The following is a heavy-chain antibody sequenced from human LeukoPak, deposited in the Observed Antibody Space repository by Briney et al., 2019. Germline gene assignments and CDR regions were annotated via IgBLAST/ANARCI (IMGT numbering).Heavy chain of an antibody. CDR3: AQSVVRGVSYYFDY. CDR1: GFTFSSYG. J-gene: IGHJ4*02. D-gene: IGHD3-10*01. CDR2: ISYDGSNK. Sequence: GGSLRLSCAASGFTFSSYGMHWVRQAPGKGLEWVAVISYDGSNKYYADSVKGRFTISRDNSKNTLYLQMNSLRAEDTAVYYCAQSVVRGVSYYFDYWGQGTLVTVSS. V-gene: IGHV3-30*03.